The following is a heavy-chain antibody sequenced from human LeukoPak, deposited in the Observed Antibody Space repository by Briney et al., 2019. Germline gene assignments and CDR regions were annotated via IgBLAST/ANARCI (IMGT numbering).Heavy chain of an antibody. CDR3: AREGYCSGGNCYSLDY. CDR1: GYTFTFYY. Sequence: ASVKVSCKASGYTFTFYYMHWVRQAPGQGLEWMGIINPSANNTNYAQTFQGRVTMTRDTPTSTFYMELSSLRSEDTAVYFCAREGYCSGGNCYSLDYWGQGTLVTVSS. CDR2: INPSANNT. J-gene: IGHJ4*02. D-gene: IGHD2-15*01. V-gene: IGHV1-46*01.